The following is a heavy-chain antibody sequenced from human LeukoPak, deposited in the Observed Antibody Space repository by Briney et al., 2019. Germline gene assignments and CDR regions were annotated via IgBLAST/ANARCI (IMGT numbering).Heavy chain of an antibody. CDR3: AREDSSSSASYYMDV. V-gene: IGHV1-69*05. D-gene: IGHD6-6*01. Sequence: SVKVSCKASGGTFSSYAISWVRQAPGQGLEWMGGIIPIFGTANYAQKFQGRATITTDESTSTAYMELSSLRSEDTAVYYCAREDSSSSASYYMDVWGKGTTVTVSS. CDR2: IIPIFGTA. J-gene: IGHJ6*03. CDR1: GGTFSSYA.